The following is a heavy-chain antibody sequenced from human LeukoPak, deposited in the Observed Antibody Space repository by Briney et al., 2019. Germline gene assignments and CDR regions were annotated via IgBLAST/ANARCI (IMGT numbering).Heavy chain of an antibody. J-gene: IGHJ3*02. Sequence: PSQTLSLTCTVSGGSISSGDYYWSWIRQPPGKGLEWIGYIYYSGSTYYNPSLKSRVTISVDTSKNQFSLKLSSVTAADTAVYYCARHRGDSRGYYPYDAFDIWGQGPMVTVSS. V-gene: IGHV4-30-4*08. CDR3: ARHRGDSRGYYPYDAFDI. CDR2: IYYSGST. D-gene: IGHD3-22*01. CDR1: GGSISSGDYY.